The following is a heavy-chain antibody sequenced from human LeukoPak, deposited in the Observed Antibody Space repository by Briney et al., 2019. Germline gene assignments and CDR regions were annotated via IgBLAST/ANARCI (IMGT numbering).Heavy chain of an antibody. V-gene: IGHV1-69*13. CDR2: IIPIFGTA. D-gene: IGHD2-2*02. CDR1: GGTFSSYA. CDR3: ARETMRYCSSTSCYKGEFDY. Sequence: SVKVSCKASGGTFSSYAISWVRQAPGQGLEWMGGIIPIFGTANYAQKFQGRVTITADESTSTAYMELSSLRSEDPAVYYCARETMRYCSSTSCYKGEFDYWGQGTLVTVSS. J-gene: IGHJ4*02.